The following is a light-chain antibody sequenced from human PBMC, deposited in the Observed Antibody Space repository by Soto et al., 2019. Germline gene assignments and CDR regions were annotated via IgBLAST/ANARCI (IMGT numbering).Light chain of an antibody. Sequence: DIVLTQTPLSSPVTLGQPASISCRSSQSLVHSDGNTYLSWLHQRPGQSPRLLIYRISDRFSGVPERFSGSGAGTDFTLKISRVEAEDVGIYYCLQVSHFPWTFGQGTEVEIK. CDR3: LQVSHFPWT. V-gene: IGKV2-24*01. J-gene: IGKJ1*01. CDR1: QSLVHSDGNTY. CDR2: RIS.